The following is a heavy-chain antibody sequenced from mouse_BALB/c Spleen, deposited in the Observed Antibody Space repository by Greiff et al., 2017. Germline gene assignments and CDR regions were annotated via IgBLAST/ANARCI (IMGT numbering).Heavy chain of an antibody. V-gene: IGHV5-9*03. D-gene: IGHD2-1*01. J-gene: IGHJ4*01. CDR3: ARARGYGNYGAMDY. CDR2: ISSGGGNT. CDR1: GFTFSSYT. Sequence: EVQVVESGGGLVKPGGSLKLSCAASGFTFSSYTMSWVRQTPEKRLEWVATISSGGGNTYYPDSVKGRFTISRDNAKNNLYLQMSSLRSEDTALYYRARARGYGNYGAMDYWGQGTSVTVSS.